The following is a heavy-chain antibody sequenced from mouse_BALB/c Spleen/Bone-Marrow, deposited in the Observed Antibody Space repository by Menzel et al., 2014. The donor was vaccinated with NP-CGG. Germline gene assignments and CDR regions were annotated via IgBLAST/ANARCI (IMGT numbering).Heavy chain of an antibody. J-gene: IGHJ3*01. CDR1: GFTFSDYY. CDR2: ISDGGSYT. CDR3: ASRLDSSGAY. V-gene: IGHV5-4*02. Sequence: EVKLVESGGGLVKPGGSLKLSCAASGFTFSDYYMYWVRQTPEKRLEWVATISDGGSYTYYPDSVKGRFTISRDNAKNNLYLQMSSLKSEDTAMYYCASRLDSSGAYWGQGTLVTVSA. D-gene: IGHD3-2*01.